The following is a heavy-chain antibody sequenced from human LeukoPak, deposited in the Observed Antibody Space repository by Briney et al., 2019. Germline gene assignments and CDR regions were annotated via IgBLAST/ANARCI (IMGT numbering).Heavy chain of an antibody. J-gene: IGHJ3*02. D-gene: IGHD3-3*01. CDR3: ARCHYDFWSGYPRASDAFDI. CDR1: GYSFTSYW. Sequence: GESLKISCKGSGYSFTSYWIGWVRQMPGKGLEWMGIIYPGDSDTRYSPSFQGQVTISADKSISTAYLQWSSLKASDTAMYYCARCHYDFWSGYPRASDAFDIWGQGTMVTVSS. V-gene: IGHV5-51*01. CDR2: IYPGDSDT.